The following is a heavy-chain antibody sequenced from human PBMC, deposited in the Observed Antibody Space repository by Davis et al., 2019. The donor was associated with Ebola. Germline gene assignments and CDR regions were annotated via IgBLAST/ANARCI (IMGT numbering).Heavy chain of an antibody. CDR1: GYTFTSYA. CDR3: ARDLSFSLYYYYGMDV. V-gene: IGHV1-3*01. Sequence: AAVKVSCKASGYTFTSYAMHWVRQAPGQRLEWMGWINAGNGNTKYSQKFQGRVTITRDTSASTAYMELSSLRSEDTAVYYCARDLSFSLYYYYGMDVWGQGTTVTVSS. CDR2: INAGNGNT. D-gene: IGHD2/OR15-2a*01. J-gene: IGHJ6*02.